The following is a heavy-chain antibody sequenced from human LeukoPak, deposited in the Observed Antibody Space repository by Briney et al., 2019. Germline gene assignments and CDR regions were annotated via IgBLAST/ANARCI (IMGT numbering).Heavy chain of an antibody. D-gene: IGHD2-21*02. CDR2: IYTSGSTINNPSLKNT. CDR3: ARDTALWTFDI. CDR1: CGSISSSSYY. Sequence: SETLSLTCTVSCGSISSSSYYWGWIRQPPGKGLEWIGRIYTSGSTINNPSLKNTNYNPSLKSRLTMSVDRSKNQFSLKMTSVTAADTAMYYCARDTALWTFDIWGQGTMVTVSS. J-gene: IGHJ3*02. V-gene: IGHV4-61*02.